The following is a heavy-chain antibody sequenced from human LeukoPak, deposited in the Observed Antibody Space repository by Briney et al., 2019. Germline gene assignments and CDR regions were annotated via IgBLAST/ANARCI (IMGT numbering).Heavy chain of an antibody. CDR1: GGSISSSTYY. CDR3: ARQRYSSSSWEYYFDY. Sequence: SETLSLTCTVSGGSISSSTYYWGWIRQAPGKGLEWIGNIYYSGSTYYNPSLKSRVTISVDTSKNQFSLKLSSVTAADTAVYYCARQRYSSSSWEYYFDYWGQGTLVTVSS. CDR2: IYYSGST. J-gene: IGHJ4*02. V-gene: IGHV4-39*01. D-gene: IGHD6-6*01.